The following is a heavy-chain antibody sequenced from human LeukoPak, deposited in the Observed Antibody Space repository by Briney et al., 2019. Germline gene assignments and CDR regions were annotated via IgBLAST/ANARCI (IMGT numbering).Heavy chain of an antibody. J-gene: IGHJ6*03. CDR1: GYSFGNYA. CDR3: ARKSVAATPRDIVYQYYSMDV. D-gene: IGHD2-15*01. CDR2: IHPSTGNP. Sequence: ASVKVSCKASGYSFGNYAMNWVRQAPGQGLEWMGWIHPSTGNPAYAQGFTGRFVFSLDTSVSTAYLQISSLKAEDTAVYYCARKSVAATPRDIVYQYYSMDVWGKGTTVTVSS. V-gene: IGHV7-4-1*02.